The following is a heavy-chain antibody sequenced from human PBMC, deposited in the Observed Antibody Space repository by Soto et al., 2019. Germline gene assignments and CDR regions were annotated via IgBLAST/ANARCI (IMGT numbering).Heavy chain of an antibody. CDR1: GFTFSSYW. D-gene: IGHD6-13*01. V-gene: IGHV3-23*01. J-gene: IGHJ4*02. Sequence: GGSLRLSCAASGFTFSSYWMHWVRQAPGKGLEWVSAISGSGGSTYYADSVKGRFTISRDNSKNTLYLQMNSLRAEDTAVYYCARKPYSSSWSDYWGQGTLVTVSS. CDR2: ISGSGGST. CDR3: ARKPYSSSWSDY.